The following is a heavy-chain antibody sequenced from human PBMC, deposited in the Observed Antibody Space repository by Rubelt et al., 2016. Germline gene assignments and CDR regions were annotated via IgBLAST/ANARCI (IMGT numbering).Heavy chain of an antibody. D-gene: IGHD2-15*01. J-gene: IGHJ4*02. V-gene: IGHV1-69*04. Sequence: QVQLVQSGAEVKKPGSSVKVSCKASGGTFSSYAISWVRQAPGQGLEWMGRIIPILGIANYAQKFQGRVTITADKSTSTAYMELSSLRSEDTAVYYCARDLGYCSGGSCYEVPYYFDYWGQGTLVTVSS. CDR2: IIPILGIA. CDR1: GGTFSSYA. CDR3: ARDLGYCSGGSCYEVPYYFDY.